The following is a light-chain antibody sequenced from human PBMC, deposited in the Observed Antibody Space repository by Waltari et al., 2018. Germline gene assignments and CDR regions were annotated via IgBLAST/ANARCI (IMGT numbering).Light chain of an antibody. CDR2: WAS. V-gene: IGKV4-1*01. CDR1: QSVFLSSNNKNY. J-gene: IGKJ2*01. Sequence: VMTQSPDSLAVSLGERANPTCRSSQSVFLSSNNKNYVAWYQHKPGQPPKLLIYWASIREAGVPDRFTGSGSGTQFTLTISSLQAEDVAVYFCLQYFDVPQTFGQGTKLEI. CDR3: LQYFDVPQT.